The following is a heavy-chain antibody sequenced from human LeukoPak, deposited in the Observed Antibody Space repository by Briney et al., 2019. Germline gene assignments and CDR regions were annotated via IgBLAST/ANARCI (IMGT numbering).Heavy chain of an antibody. D-gene: IGHD5-12*01. J-gene: IGHJ4*02. CDR3: ARGATAYFDY. CDR1: GDSVSSNSVA. Sequence: SQTLSLTCAISGDSVSSNSVAWNWDRRSPSRGLEWLGRTYYRSTWYYDYAVSVKSRITISPDTSKNQFSLPLNSVTPEDTAVHYCARGATAYFDYWGQGTLVTVSS. V-gene: IGHV6-1*01. CDR2: TYYRSTWYY.